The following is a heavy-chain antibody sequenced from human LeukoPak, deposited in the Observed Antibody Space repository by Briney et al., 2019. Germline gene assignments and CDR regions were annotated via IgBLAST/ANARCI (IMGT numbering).Heavy chain of an antibody. CDR2: INHSGST. CDR3: ARRMTGYSSGWYLDY. D-gene: IGHD6-19*01. J-gene: IGHJ4*02. V-gene: IGHV4-34*01. CDR1: GGSFSGYY. Sequence: SETLSLTCAVYGGSFSGYYWSWIRQPPGKGLEWIGEINHSGSTNYNPSLKSRVTISVDTSKKQFSLKLSSVTAADTAVYYCARRMTGYSSGWYLDYWGQGTLVTVSS.